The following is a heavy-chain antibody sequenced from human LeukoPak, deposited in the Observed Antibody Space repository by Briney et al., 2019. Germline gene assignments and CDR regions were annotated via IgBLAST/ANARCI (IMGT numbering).Heavy chain of an antibody. CDR2: IYYSGST. CDR1: GGSISSGDYY. CDR3: ASGSVDFCSSTSRPVYYFDY. V-gene: IGHV4-30-4*01. D-gene: IGHD2-2*01. J-gene: IGHJ4*02. Sequence: SETLSLTCTVSGGSISSGDYYWSWIRQPPGKGLEWIGYIYYSGSTYYNPSLKSRVTISVDTSKNQFSLKLSPVTAADTAVYYCASGSVDFCSSTSRPVYYFDYWGQGTLVTVSS.